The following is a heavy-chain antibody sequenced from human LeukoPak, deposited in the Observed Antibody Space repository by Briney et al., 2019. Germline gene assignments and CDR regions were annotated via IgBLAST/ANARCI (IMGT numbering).Heavy chain of an antibody. V-gene: IGHV3-23*01. CDR3: ARDSGSYLQPTDY. D-gene: IGHD1-26*01. CDR1: GFIFSSYS. CDR2: ITGSGDRT. Sequence: GGSLRLSCAASGFIFSSYSMSWVRQAPGKGLEWVSSITGSGDRTYYADSVQGRFTISRDNSKNTLYLQMSGLRAEDAAVYHCARDSGSYLQPTDYWGQGTLVTVSS. J-gene: IGHJ4*02.